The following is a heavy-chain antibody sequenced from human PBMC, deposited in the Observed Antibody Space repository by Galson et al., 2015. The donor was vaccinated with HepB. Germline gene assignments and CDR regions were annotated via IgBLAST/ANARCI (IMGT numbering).Heavy chain of an antibody. D-gene: IGHD5-18*01. CDR1: GYSFTSYW. CDR2: IYPGDSDA. V-gene: IGHV5-51*01. Sequence: QSGAAVKKPGESLKISCKGSGYSFTSYWLGWVRQMPGKGLEWMGIIYPGDSDARYSPSFEGQVSISADKSINAAYLQWSSLKASDTAMYYCARVYSYTPDAFDLWGQGTMVTVSS. J-gene: IGHJ3*01. CDR3: ARVYSYTPDAFDL.